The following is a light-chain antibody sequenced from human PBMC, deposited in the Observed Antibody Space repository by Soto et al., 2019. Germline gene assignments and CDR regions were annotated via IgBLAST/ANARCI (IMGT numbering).Light chain of an antibody. CDR3: CSYAGSFTVI. Sequence: QSVLTQPASLSGSPGQSITISCTGTSSDVGGSGLVSWYQFHPGKAPKLLIFEGFKRPSGISNRFSGSKSGSTASLTISGLQAEDEADYYCCSYAGSFTVIFGGGTKLTVL. CDR1: SSDVGGSGL. CDR2: EGF. J-gene: IGLJ2*01. V-gene: IGLV2-23*01.